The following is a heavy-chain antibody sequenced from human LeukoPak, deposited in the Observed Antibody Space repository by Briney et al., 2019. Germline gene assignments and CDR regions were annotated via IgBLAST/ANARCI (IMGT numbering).Heavy chain of an antibody. CDR3: ARDRGFIVGAYFDY. Sequence: GSLRLSCAASGFTFSSYAMHWVRQAPGKGLEYVSAISSNGGSTYYANSVKGRFTISRDNSKNTLYLQMGSLRAEDMAVYYCARDRGFIVGAYFDYWGQGTLVTVSS. CDR2: ISSNGGST. CDR1: GFTFSSYA. V-gene: IGHV3-64*01. D-gene: IGHD1-26*01. J-gene: IGHJ4*02.